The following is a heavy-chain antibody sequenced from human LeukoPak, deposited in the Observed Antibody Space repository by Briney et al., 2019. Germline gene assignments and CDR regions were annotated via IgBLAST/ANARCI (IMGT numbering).Heavy chain of an antibody. CDR1: GGSISSSSYY. J-gene: IGHJ4*02. D-gene: IGHD3-10*01. CDR3: ARDYYGSGSYYDY. V-gene: IGHV4-39*07. CDR2: IYYSGST. Sequence: PSETLSLTCTVSGGSISSSSYYWGWIRQPPGKGLEWIGSIYYSGSTNYNPSLKSRVTISVDKSKNQFSLKLSSVTAADTAVYYCARDYYGSGSYYDYWGQGTLVTVSS.